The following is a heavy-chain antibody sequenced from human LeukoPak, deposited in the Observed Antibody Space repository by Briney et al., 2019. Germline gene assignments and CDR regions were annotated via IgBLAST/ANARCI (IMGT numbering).Heavy chain of an antibody. Sequence: PGGSVRLSCAASGFTVSTNYISWVRQAPGKGLEWVSVIYSAGSTYYADSVKGRFTISRDNSKNTVYLQMNSLRPDDTAVYYCAREGGSGSYGYDYWGQGTLVTVSS. V-gene: IGHV3-66*02. J-gene: IGHJ4*02. CDR1: GFTVSTNY. CDR2: IYSAGST. D-gene: IGHD3-10*01. CDR3: AREGGSGSYGYDY.